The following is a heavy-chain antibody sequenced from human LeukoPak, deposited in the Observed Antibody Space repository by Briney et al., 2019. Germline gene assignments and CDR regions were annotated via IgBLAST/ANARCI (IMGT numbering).Heavy chain of an antibody. Sequence: RASVKVSCKASGYTFTGYYMHWVRQAPGQGLEWMGIINPSGGSTSYAQKFQGRVTMTRDTSTSTVYMELSSLRSEDTAVYYCARDSGGPKSFDYWGQGTLVTVSS. V-gene: IGHV1-46*01. CDR3: ARDSGGPKSFDY. CDR1: GYTFTGYY. D-gene: IGHD2-15*01. J-gene: IGHJ4*02. CDR2: INPSGGST.